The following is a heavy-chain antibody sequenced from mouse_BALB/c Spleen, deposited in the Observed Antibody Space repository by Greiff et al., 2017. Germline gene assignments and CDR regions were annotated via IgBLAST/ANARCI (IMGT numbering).Heavy chain of an antibody. Sequence: EVHLVESGGGLVQPGGSRKLSCAASGFTFSSFGMHWVRQAPEKGLEWVAYISSGSSTIYYADTVKGRFTISRDNPKNTLFLQMTSLRSEDTAMYYCARGLIYWDFDVWGEGTTVTVSS. CDR1: GFTFSSFG. D-gene: IGHD3-3*01. CDR2: ISSGSSTI. CDR3: ARGLIYWDFDV. J-gene: IGHJ1*01. V-gene: IGHV5-17*02.